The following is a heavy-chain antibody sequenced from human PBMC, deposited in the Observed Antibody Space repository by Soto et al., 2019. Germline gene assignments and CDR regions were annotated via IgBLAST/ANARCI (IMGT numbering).Heavy chain of an antibody. J-gene: IGHJ6*03. Sequence: GGSLRLSCAASGFTVSSNYMSWVRQAPGKGLEWVSVIYSGGSTYYADSVKGRFTISRDNSKNTLYLQMNSLRAEDTAVYYCARDSWAGALGGDWWDYYYYMDVWGKGTTVTVSS. CDR3: ARDSWAGALGGDWWDYYYYMDV. D-gene: IGHD2-21*02. V-gene: IGHV3-66*01. CDR2: IYSGGST. CDR1: GFTVSSNY.